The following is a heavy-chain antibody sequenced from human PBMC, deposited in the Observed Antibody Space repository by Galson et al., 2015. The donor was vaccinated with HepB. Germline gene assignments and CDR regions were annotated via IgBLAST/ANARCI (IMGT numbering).Heavy chain of an antibody. Sequence: SVKVSCKASGYTFTSYYMHWVRQAPGQGLEWMGIINPSGGSTSYAQKFQGRVTMTRDTSTSTVYMELSSLRSEDTAVYYCARDPHGTGIAAAGYYYYYMDVWGKGTTVTVSS. V-gene: IGHV1-46*03. D-gene: IGHD6-13*01. CDR2: INPSGGST. CDR1: GYTFTSYY. CDR3: ARDPHGTGIAAAGYYYYYMDV. J-gene: IGHJ6*03.